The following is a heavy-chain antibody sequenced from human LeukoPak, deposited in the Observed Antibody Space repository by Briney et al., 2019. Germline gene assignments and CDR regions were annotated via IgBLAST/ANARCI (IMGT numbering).Heavy chain of an antibody. D-gene: IGHD3-10*02. V-gene: IGHV3-23*01. CDR3: AELGITMIGGV. CDR1: GFTFSSYA. CDR2: ISGSGGST. J-gene: IGHJ6*04. Sequence: GGSLRLSCAASGFTFSSYAMSWVRQAPGKGLEWVSAISGSGGSTYYADSVKGRFAISRDNAKNSLYLQMNSLRAEDTAVYYCAELGITMIGGVWGKGTTVTISS.